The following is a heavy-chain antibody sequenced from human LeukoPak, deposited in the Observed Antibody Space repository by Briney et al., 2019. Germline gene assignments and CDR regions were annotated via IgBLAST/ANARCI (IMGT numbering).Heavy chain of an antibody. CDR3: ARDRIAAAATDWFDP. V-gene: IGHV3-23*01. D-gene: IGHD6-13*01. J-gene: IGHJ5*02. Sequence: PGGSLRLSCAASGFTFSSYAMSWVRQAPGKGLEWVSAISGSGGSTYYADSVKGRFTISRGNSKNTLYLQMNSLRAEDTAVFYCARDRIAAAATDWFDPWGQGTLVTVSS. CDR2: ISGSGGST. CDR1: GFTFSSYA.